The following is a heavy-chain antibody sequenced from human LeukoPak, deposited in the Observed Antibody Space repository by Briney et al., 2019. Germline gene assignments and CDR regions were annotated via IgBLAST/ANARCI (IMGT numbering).Heavy chain of an antibody. CDR2: IYYSGST. J-gene: IGHJ3*02. V-gene: IGHV4-59*12. D-gene: IGHD6-19*01. Sequence: PSETLSLTCTVSGVSISSYYWSWIRQPPGKGLEWIGYIYYSGSTNYNPSLKSRVTISVDTSKNQFSLKLSSVTAADTAVYYCARDPGSGWHDDAFDIWGQGTMVTVSS. CDR1: GVSISSYY. CDR3: ARDPGSGWHDDAFDI.